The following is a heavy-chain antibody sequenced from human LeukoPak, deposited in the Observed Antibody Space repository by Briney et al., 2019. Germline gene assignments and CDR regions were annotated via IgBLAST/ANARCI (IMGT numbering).Heavy chain of an antibody. CDR2: INQDGSEK. CDR3: AREGCSGGSCYHNWFDP. J-gene: IGHJ5*02. V-gene: IGHV3-7*01. CDR1: GFTFSSYW. Sequence: GGSLRLSCAASGFTFSSYWMSWVRQAPGKGLEWVANINQDGSEKYYVDSVKGRFTIPRDNAKNSLYLQMNSLRAEDTAVYYCAREGCSGGSCYHNWFDPWGQGTLVTVSS. D-gene: IGHD2-15*01.